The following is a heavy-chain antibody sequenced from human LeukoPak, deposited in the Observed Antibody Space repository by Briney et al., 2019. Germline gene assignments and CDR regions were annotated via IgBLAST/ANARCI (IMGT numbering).Heavy chain of an antibody. Sequence: GGSLRLSCAASGFTFSSYEMNWVRQAPGKGLEWVSYISSSGSTIYYADSVKGRFTISRDNAKNSLYLQMNSLRAEDTAVYYCARVGSSGWYAFDYWGQGTLVTVSS. D-gene: IGHD6-19*01. J-gene: IGHJ4*02. CDR2: ISSSGSTI. CDR3: ARVGSSGWYAFDY. CDR1: GFTFSSYE. V-gene: IGHV3-48*03.